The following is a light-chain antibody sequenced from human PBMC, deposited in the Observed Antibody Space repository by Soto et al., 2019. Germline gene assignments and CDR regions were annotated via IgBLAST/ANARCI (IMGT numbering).Light chain of an antibody. CDR1: QSVSSNN. Sequence: EIVLTQSPGTLSLSPGERATLSCRASQSVSSNNLVWYQQKRGQAPRLLIYGISNRATGVPDRFSGSGSETDFTLSISGLEPEDFAIYYCQHYGDSSWTFGQGTTVEIK. CDR3: QHYGDSSWT. CDR2: GIS. J-gene: IGKJ1*01. V-gene: IGKV3-20*01.